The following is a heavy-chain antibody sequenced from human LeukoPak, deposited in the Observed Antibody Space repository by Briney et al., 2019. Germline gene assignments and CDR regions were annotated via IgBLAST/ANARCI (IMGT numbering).Heavy chain of an antibody. J-gene: IGHJ6*03. CDR1: GGSISSSNW. CDR2: IYHSGST. V-gene: IGHV4-4*02. D-gene: IGHD3-10*01. CDR3: ARGGSYYYYYYMDV. Sequence: PSETLSLTCAVSGGSISSSNWWSWVRQPPGKGLEWIGEIYHSGSTNYNPSLKSRVTISVDKSKNQFSLKLSSVTAADTAVYYCARGGSYYYYYYMDVWGKGTTVTVSS.